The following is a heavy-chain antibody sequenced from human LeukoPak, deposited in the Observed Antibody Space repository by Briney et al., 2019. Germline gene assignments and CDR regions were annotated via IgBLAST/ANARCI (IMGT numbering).Heavy chain of an antibody. CDR3: TRDLGVVVRNPTFDY. Sequence: GGSLRLSCAASGFTFRTYSMNWVRQAPGKGLEWVSSITSNSGDMFYADSVKGRFTISRDNAKNSLYLQMSSLGAEDTAVYYCTRDLGVVVRNPTFDYWGQGALVTVSA. V-gene: IGHV3-21*01. CDR1: GFTFRTYS. J-gene: IGHJ4*02. CDR2: ITSNSGDM. D-gene: IGHD2-21*01.